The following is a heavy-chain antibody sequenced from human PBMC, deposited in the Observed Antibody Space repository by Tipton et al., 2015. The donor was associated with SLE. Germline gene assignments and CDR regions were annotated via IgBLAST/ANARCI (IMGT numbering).Heavy chain of an antibody. Sequence: TLSLTCTVSGGSISSYYWSWIRQPPGKGLEWIGYIHHSGSTNYNPSLQSRVTISRDPSKNQFPLKLISATAADTAVYYCARDQVGVGDFDYWSQGTLVTVSS. CDR3: ARDQVGVGDFDY. D-gene: IGHD3-16*01. V-gene: IGHV4-59*01. CDR1: GGSISSYY. J-gene: IGHJ4*02. CDR2: IHHSGST.